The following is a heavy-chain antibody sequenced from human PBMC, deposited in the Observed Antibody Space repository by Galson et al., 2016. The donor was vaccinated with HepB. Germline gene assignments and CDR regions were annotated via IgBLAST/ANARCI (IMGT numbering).Heavy chain of an antibody. Sequence: ETLSLTCTVSGGSISSSSYYWVWIRQPPGTGLEWIGSIYYSGSTNYNPSLKSRVTISVGMSTDLFSLKLTSLTAADTAVYYCARSGLGTKASFDYWGQGTLVAVSS. CDR1: GGSISSSSYY. CDR2: IYYSGST. J-gene: IGHJ4*02. D-gene: IGHD1-7*01. V-gene: IGHV4-39*01. CDR3: ARSGLGTKASFDY.